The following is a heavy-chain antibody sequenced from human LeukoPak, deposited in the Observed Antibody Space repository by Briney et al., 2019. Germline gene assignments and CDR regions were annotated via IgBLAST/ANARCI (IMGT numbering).Heavy chain of an antibody. D-gene: IGHD3-3*01. CDR1: GFTFNNYG. V-gene: IGHV3-30*02. CDR2: IRYDGIIRYDGSNK. CDR3: AKGYYDFWSGYNEPFDY. Sequence: GGSLRLSCSASGFTFNNYGRHWVRQAPGKGLEWVAFIRYDGIIRYDGSNKYYADSVKGRFTISRDNSKNTLYLQMNSLRVEDTAVYYCAKGYYDFWSGYNEPFDYWGQGTLVTVSS. J-gene: IGHJ4*02.